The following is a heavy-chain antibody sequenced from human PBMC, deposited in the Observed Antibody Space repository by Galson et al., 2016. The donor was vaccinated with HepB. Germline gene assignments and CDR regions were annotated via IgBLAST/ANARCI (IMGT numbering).Heavy chain of an antibody. CDR3: ARKDPGGWYFDY. CDR1: GDSINSYL. J-gene: IGHJ4*02. D-gene: IGHD6-19*01. Sequence: SETLSLTCTVSGDSINSYLWNWIRQPAGKGPEWIGRIHISGNTDYNPSLKSRVTMSIDASRSQLSLRLSSVTAADTAVYYCARKDPGGWYFDYWGQGTLVTGSP. CDR2: IHISGNT. V-gene: IGHV4-4*07.